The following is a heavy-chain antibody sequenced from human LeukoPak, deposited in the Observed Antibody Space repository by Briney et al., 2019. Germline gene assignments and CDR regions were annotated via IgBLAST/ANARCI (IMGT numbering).Heavy chain of an antibody. CDR2: INPNSGGT. V-gene: IGHV1-2*02. D-gene: IGHD3-9*01. J-gene: IGHJ6*03. Sequence: ASVKVSCKASGYTFTGYYMHWVRQAPGQGLEWMGWINPNSGGTNYAQKFQGRVTMTRDTSISTAYMELSRLRSDDTAVYYCARTLLRYFDWLSDYYYYYMDVWGKGTTVTISS. CDR3: ARTLLRYFDWLSDYYYYYMDV. CDR1: GYTFTGYY.